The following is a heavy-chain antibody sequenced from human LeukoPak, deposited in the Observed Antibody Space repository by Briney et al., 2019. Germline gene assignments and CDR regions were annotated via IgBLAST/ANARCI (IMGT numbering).Heavy chain of an antibody. J-gene: IGHJ4*02. Sequence: KASETLSLTCTVSGGSISSGGYYWSWIRQHPGKGLEWIGYIYYSGSTYYNPSLKSRVTISVDTSKNQFSLKLSSVTAADTAVYYCARDRTARSRYFDYWGQGTLVTVSS. V-gene: IGHV4-31*03. CDR2: IYYSGST. CDR3: ARDRTARSRYFDY. CDR1: GGSISSGGYY. D-gene: IGHD2-2*01.